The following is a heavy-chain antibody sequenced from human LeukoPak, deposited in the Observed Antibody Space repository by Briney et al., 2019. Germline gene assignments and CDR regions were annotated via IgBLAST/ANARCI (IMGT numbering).Heavy chain of an antibody. CDR2: ISSSSSYI. Sequence: GGSLRLSCAASGFTFSNYSMNWVRQAPGQGLEWVSSISSSSSYIYYADSVKGRFTISRDNAKNSLYLQMNSLRAEDTAVYYCARDYSSSWYGFPFDYWGQGTLVTVSS. J-gene: IGHJ4*02. D-gene: IGHD6-13*01. CDR1: GFTFSNYS. V-gene: IGHV3-21*01. CDR3: ARDYSSSWYGFPFDY.